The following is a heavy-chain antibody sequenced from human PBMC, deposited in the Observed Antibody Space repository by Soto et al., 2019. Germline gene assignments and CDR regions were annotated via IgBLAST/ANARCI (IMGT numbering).Heavy chain of an antibody. Sequence: GSGPTLVNPTETLTLTCTFSGFSLTSPGMCVSWIRQSPGKALEWLALIERDDDDKYYSPSLKTRLTISKDTRKNQVVLTMANMEPADTATYYCARSIRGPRRFNGMDVWGQGTTVTVSS. CDR3: ARSIRGPRRFNGMDV. V-gene: IGHV2-70*13. D-gene: IGHD1-20*01. CDR1: GFSLTSPGMC. CDR2: IERDDDDK. J-gene: IGHJ6*02.